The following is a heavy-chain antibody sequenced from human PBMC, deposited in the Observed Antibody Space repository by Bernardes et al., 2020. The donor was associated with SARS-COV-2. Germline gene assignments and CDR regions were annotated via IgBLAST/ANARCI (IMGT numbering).Heavy chain of an antibody. CDR3: ARQSSFVAASGIDY. J-gene: IGHJ4*02. CDR2: IYPRDSDT. D-gene: IGHD6-13*01. CDR1: GFDFTNYW. V-gene: IGHV5-51*01. Sequence: GESLNISCKVSGFDFTNYWIGWVRQMPGTGLEWMGIIYPRDSDTRYSPSFQGQVTISADKSITTAYLQWSSLKASDTAMYYCARQSSFVAASGIDYWGQGTLVTVSS.